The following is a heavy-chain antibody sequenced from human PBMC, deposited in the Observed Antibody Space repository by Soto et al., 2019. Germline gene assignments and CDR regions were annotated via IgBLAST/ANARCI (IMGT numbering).Heavy chain of an antibody. CDR1: GGSISSGGYY. V-gene: IGHV4-31*03. CDR2: IYYSGST. D-gene: IGHD4-17*01. CDR3: ARGGTRVGYYYGMDV. J-gene: IGHJ6*02. Sequence: SETLSLTCTVSGGSISSGGYYWSWIRQHPGKGLEWIGYIYYSGSTYYNPSLKSRVTISVDTSKNQFSLKLSSVTAADTAVYYCARGGTRVGYYYGMDVWGQGTTVTVSS.